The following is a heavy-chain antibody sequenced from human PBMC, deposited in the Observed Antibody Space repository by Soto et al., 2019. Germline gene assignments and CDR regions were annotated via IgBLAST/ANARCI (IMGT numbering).Heavy chain of an antibody. D-gene: IGHD5-18*01. J-gene: IGHJ3*02. CDR2: MNPKSGGA. CDR1: GYTFTDYY. Sequence: GASVKVSCKTSGYTFTDYYTHWVRQAPGQGLECMGWMNPKSGGAYFAQKFQGRVTLTRDTSIGTAYIEVNSLTSDDTAVYFCTRENIENSDGLYDAFDIWGQGTTVTVSS. V-gene: IGHV1-2*02. CDR3: TRENIENSDGLYDAFDI.